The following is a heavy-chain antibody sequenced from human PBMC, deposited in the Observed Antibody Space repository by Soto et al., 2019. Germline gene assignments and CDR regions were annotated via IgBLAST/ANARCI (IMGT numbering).Heavy chain of an antibody. CDR2: IYYTGST. Sequence: SETLSLTCTVSGGPIISGGFYWILIRQHPGKGLEWIAYIYYTGSTYYNPSLKSRVTMSVDTSKNQFSLKLSSVTAADTAVYYCARIISISGVVRYYMDFWCKGTTVTVFS. CDR3: ARIISISGVVRYYMDF. J-gene: IGHJ6*03. D-gene: IGHD3-3*01. V-gene: IGHV4-31*03. CDR1: GGPIISGGFY.